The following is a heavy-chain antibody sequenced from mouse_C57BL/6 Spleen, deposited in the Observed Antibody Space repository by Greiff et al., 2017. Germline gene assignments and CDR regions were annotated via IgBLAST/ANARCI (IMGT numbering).Heavy chain of an antibody. CDR2: IWSDGST. J-gene: IGHJ4*01. V-gene: IGHV2-6*03. CDR1: GFSLTSYG. CDR3: ARSYYSNPYYAMDY. Sequence: VKLVESGPGLVAPSQSLSITCTVSGFSLTSYGVHWVRQPPGKGLEWLVVIWSDGSTTYNSALKSRLSISKDNSKSQVFLKMNSLQTDDTAMYYCARSYYSNPYYAMDYWGQGTSVTVSS. D-gene: IGHD2-5*01.